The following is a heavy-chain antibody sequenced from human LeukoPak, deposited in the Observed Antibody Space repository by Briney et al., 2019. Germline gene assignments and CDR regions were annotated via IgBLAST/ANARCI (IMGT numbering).Heavy chain of an antibody. CDR1: GDSISSYY. J-gene: IGHJ6*02. CDR3: ARLGVVAATPDYYYGMDV. Sequence: SETLSLTCTVSGDSISSYYWSWIRQPPGKGLEWIGYIYYSGSTNYNPSLKSQVSISVDTSKNQFSLKLSSVTAADTAVYYCARLGVVAATPDYYYGMDVWGQGTTVTVSS. V-gene: IGHV4-59*08. D-gene: IGHD2-15*01. CDR2: IYYSGST.